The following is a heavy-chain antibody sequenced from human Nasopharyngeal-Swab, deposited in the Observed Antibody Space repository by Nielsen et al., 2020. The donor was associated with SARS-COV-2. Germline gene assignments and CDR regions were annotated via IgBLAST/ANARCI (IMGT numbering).Heavy chain of an antibody. CDR2: INHSGST. CDR1: GGSFSGYY. CDR3: ARGGYYCSSTSCYYYSGYYYGMDV. Sequence: GSLRLSCAVYGGSFSGYYWSWICQPPGKGLDWIGEINHSGSTKYNPSLKSRVNISVDTSKNQFSLKVSSVTAADTAVYYCARGGYYCSSTSCYYYSGYYYGMDVWGQGTTVTVSS. J-gene: IGHJ6*02. D-gene: IGHD2-2*01. V-gene: IGHV4-34*01.